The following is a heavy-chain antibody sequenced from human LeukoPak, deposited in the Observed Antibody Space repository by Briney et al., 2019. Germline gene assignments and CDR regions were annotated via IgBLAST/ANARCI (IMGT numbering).Heavy chain of an antibody. V-gene: IGHV3-7*01. D-gene: IGHD1-26*01. CDR1: GFTFSTYW. CDR3: ARINSGSYYMGFDY. J-gene: IGHJ4*02. Sequence: PGGSLRLSCEASGFTFSTYWMTWVRQAPGKGLEWVANIKEDGSEKSYVDSVKGRFTISKDNAKNSLYLQMNSLRAEDTAVYYSARINSGSYYMGFDYWGQGALVTVSS. CDR2: IKEDGSEK.